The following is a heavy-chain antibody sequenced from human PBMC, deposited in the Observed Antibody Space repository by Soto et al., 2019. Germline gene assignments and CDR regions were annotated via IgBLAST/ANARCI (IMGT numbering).Heavy chain of an antibody. CDR1: GYTFFTYD. Sequence: QVHLVQSGVEVKTPGASVKVSCQASGYTFFTYDISWVRQAPGQGLEWMGWISTYSGDTKYAQKFQGRVTMTTDTSTTTAYLELRSLRSDDTAGYYFARHPGPTTSENWFDPWGQGTLVTVSS. D-gene: IGHD5-12*01. CDR3: ARHPGPTTSENWFDP. CDR2: ISTYSGDT. V-gene: IGHV1-18*01. J-gene: IGHJ5*02.